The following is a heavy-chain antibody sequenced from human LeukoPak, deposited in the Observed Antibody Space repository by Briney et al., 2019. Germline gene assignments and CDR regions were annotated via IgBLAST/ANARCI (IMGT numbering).Heavy chain of an antibody. CDR2: ISYDGSNK. Sequence: GGSLRLPCAASGFTFSSYAMHWVRQAPGKGLEWVAVISYDGSNKYYADSVKGRFTISRDNSKNTLYLQMNSLRAEDTAVYYCARVSKGWFDPWGQGTLVTVSS. CDR3: ARVSKGWFDP. J-gene: IGHJ5*02. V-gene: IGHV3-30*14. CDR1: GFTFSSYA.